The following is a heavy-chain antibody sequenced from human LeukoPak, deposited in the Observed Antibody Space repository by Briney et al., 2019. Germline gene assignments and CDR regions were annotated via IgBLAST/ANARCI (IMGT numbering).Heavy chain of an antibody. Sequence: PGGSLRLSCAASGFTFSSYWMSWVRQAPGKGLQWVANINQDGSEKYYVDPVKGRFTISRDNAKNSLYLQMSSLRAEDTAVYYCASLMARGVIWIDYWGQGTLVTVSS. V-gene: IGHV3-7*03. CDR1: GFTFSSYW. CDR2: INQDGSEK. CDR3: ASLMARGVIWIDY. J-gene: IGHJ4*02. D-gene: IGHD3-10*01.